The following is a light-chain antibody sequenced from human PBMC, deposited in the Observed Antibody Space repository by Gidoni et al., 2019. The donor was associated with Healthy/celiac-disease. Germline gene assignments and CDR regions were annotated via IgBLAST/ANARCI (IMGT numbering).Light chain of an antibody. Sequence: SSELHQPPSVSVSPGQTASITCSGEKVGDKYACWYQQKPGQSPVLVIYRESKRPSGIPERFSGSNSGNTATPTISGTQAMDEADYYCQAWDSSTVVFGGGTKLTVL. CDR2: RES. V-gene: IGLV3-1*01. J-gene: IGLJ2*01. CDR3: QAWDSSTVV. CDR1: KVGDKY.